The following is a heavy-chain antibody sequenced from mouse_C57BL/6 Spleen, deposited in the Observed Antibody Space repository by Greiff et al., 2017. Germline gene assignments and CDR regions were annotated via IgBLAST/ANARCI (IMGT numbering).Heavy chain of an antibody. CDR2: IDPEAGGT. CDR1: GYTFTDYE. D-gene: IGHD2-3*01. J-gene: IGHJ4*01. Sequence: QVQLQQSGAELVRPGASVTLSCKASGYTFTDYEMHWVKQTPGHGLEWIGAIDPEAGGTAYNQKFKGKAILTADKSSSTAYMELRSLTSEDSSVYYCTRDGYPHYYAMGCWGQGTSVTVSS. CDR3: TRDGYPHYYAMGC. V-gene: IGHV1-15*01.